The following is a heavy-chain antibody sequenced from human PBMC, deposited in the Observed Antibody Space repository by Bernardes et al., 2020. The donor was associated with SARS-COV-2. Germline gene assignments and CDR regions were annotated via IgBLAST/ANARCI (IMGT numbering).Heavy chain of an antibody. CDR1: GGSISSGGYY. D-gene: IGHD3-22*01. Sequence: SETLSLTCTVSGGSISSGGYYWSWLLQHPGKGLEWIGYIYYSGITYYNPSLKSRVTISVDTSKNQFSLKLSSVTAADTAVYYCARAPRVKVVITAFDYWGQGTLVTVSS. CDR2: IYYSGIT. J-gene: IGHJ4*02. V-gene: IGHV4-31*03. CDR3: ARAPRVKVVITAFDY.